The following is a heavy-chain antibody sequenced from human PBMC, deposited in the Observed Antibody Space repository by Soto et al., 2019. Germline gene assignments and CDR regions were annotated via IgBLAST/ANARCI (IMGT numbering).Heavy chain of an antibody. V-gene: IGHV4-59*13. CDR3: ARRYGSAFDI. CDR1: GGSISSYY. Sequence: PSETLSLTCTVSGGSISSYYWSWIRQPPGKGLEWIGYIFYSGSTNYNPSLKSRVTISVDTSKNQFSLKLRSVTAADTAVYYCARRYGSAFDIWGQGTMVTVSS. J-gene: IGHJ3*02. CDR2: IFYSGST. D-gene: IGHD4-17*01.